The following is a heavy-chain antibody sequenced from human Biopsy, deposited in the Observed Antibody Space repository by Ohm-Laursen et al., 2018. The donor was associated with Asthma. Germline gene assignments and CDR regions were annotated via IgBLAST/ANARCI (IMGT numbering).Heavy chain of an antibody. V-gene: IGHV1-69*13. Sequence: SVKVSCKALGGTFNTYVIGWVRQAPGQGLQWMGGINSVFGTTTYPQKFQNRVTITADDSTSTVYMELSSLRSEDTAVYYCARKAGSCISRTCYSLDFWGQGTLVTVSS. D-gene: IGHD2-2*01. J-gene: IGHJ4*02. CDR1: GGTFNTYV. CDR3: ARKAGSCISRTCYSLDF. CDR2: INSVFGTT.